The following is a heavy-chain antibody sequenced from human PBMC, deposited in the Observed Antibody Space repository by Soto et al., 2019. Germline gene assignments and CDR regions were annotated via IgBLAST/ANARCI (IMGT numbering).Heavy chain of an antibody. CDR3: ARVRVNRYFDY. J-gene: IGHJ4*02. V-gene: IGHV3-7*01. Sequence: GGSLRLSCAASGFTFSSYWISWVRQAPGKGLEWVANIKQDGSEEYYVDSVKGRFTISRDNAKNSLYLQMNSLRAEDTAVYYCARVRVNRYFDYWGQGTLVTVSS. CDR1: GFTFSSYW. D-gene: IGHD3-16*02. CDR2: IKQDGSEE.